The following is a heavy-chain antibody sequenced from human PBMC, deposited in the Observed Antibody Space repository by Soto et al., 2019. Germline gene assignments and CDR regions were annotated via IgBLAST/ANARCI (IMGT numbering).Heavy chain of an antibody. Sequence: ASVKVSCKASGYSFTSYAIHWVRQAPGQRLEWMGWINAGNGNTKYSQKFHGRVTITRDTSASTAYMELSSLRSEDTAVYYCARDPAAMSMRGFDYWGQGTLVTV. CDR1: GYSFTSYA. V-gene: IGHV1-3*01. CDR2: INAGNGNT. CDR3: ARDPAAMSMRGFDY. D-gene: IGHD5-18*01. J-gene: IGHJ4*02.